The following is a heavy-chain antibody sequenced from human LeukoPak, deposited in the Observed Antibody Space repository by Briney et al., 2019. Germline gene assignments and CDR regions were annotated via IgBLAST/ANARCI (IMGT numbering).Heavy chain of an antibody. Sequence: ASVTVSCQTSVYTFSNYGIMWVRQAPGQGLEWMGWISAYTGKTKYVEKYEGRVTFTTDSSTNTAYMEMRRLTIDDTAVYYCARDEGEWESRNYWGQGTQVIVSS. V-gene: IGHV1-18*01. J-gene: IGHJ4*02. CDR1: VYTFSNYG. CDR2: ISAYTGKT. CDR3: ARDEGEWESRNY. D-gene: IGHD1-26*01.